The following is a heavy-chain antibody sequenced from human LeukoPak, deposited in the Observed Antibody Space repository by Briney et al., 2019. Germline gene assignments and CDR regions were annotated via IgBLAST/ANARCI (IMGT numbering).Heavy chain of an antibody. CDR1: GFTFSSYS. V-gene: IGHV3-48*01. J-gene: IGHJ4*02. CDR3: AGGQWLAVFDY. D-gene: IGHD6-19*01. CDR2: ISSSSSTI. Sequence: PGGSLRLSCAASGFTFSSYSMNWVRQAPGKGLEWVSYISSSSSTIYYADSVKGRFTISRDNAKNSLYLQMNSLGAEDTAVYYCAGGQWLAVFDYWGQGTLVTVSS.